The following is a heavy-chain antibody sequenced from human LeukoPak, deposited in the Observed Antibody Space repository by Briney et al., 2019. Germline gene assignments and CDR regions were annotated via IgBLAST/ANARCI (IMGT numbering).Heavy chain of an antibody. D-gene: IGHD6-13*01. CDR3: ARGGAAAGEFDY. CDR2: IYYSGST. V-gene: IGHV4-30-4*01. J-gene: IGHJ4*02. Sequence: SETLSLTRTVSGGSISSGYYYWSWIRQPPGKGLEYIGHIYYSGSTYYNPSLKSRVTISVDPSKNQVSLKLSSVTAADTAVYYCARGGAAAGEFDYWGQGTLVTVSS. CDR1: GGSISSGYYY.